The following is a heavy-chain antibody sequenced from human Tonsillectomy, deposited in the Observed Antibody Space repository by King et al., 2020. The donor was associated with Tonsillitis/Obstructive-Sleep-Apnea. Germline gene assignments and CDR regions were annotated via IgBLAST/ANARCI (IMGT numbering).Heavy chain of an antibody. CDR3: TRDSLRFLEWKTSYYYYYYMDV. Sequence: VQLVESGGGLVKPGRSLRLSCTASGFTFGDYAMSRFRQAPGKGLEWVGFIRSKAYGGTTVYAASVKGRFTISRDDSKSIAYLQMNSLKTEDTAVYYCTRDSLRFLEWKTSYYYYYYMDVWGKGTTVTVSS. CDR2: IRSKAYGGTT. V-gene: IGHV3-49*05. D-gene: IGHD3-3*01. J-gene: IGHJ6*03. CDR1: GFTFGDYA.